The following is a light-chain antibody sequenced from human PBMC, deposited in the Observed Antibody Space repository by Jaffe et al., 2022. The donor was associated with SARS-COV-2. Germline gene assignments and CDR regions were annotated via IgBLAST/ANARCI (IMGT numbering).Light chain of an antibody. CDR1: SSDVGAYNY. J-gene: IGLJ2*01. CDR2: DVS. CDR3: SSHSSTSLR. V-gene: IGLV2-14*01. Sequence: QSALTQPASVSGSPGQSITISCTGTSSDVGAYNYVSWYQQHPGKAPKLIIYDVSHRPSGVSDRFSGSKSGNTASLTVSGLQTADEADYYCSSHSSTSLRFGGGTRLTVL.